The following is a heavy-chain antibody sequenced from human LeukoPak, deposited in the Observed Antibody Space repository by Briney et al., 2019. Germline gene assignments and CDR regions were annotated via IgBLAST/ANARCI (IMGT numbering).Heavy chain of an antibody. CDR1: EFTFSSYA. CDR3: AKESLDAVPIGY. J-gene: IGHJ4*02. D-gene: IGHD3-3*01. Sequence: GGSLRLSCAASEFTFSSYAMSSVRQAPGKGLEWDSAISGSGGSTYYADSVKGRFTISRDNSKNTLYLQMNSLRAEDTAVYYCAKESLDAVPIGYWGQGTLVTVSS. CDR2: ISGSGGST. V-gene: IGHV3-23*01.